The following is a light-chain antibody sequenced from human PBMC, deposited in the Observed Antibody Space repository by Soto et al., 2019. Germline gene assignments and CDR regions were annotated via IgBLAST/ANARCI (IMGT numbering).Light chain of an antibody. J-gene: IGLJ3*02. CDR2: ENN. Sequence: QSVLTQPPSVSAAPGQKVTISCSGSSSNIGNNYVSWYQQLPGTAPKLLIYENNKRPSGIPDRFSGSKSGTSATLGITGLQTGDEADYYCGTWDSSLSERVFGGGTQLTVL. CDR3: GTWDSSLSERV. V-gene: IGLV1-51*02. CDR1: SSNIGNNY.